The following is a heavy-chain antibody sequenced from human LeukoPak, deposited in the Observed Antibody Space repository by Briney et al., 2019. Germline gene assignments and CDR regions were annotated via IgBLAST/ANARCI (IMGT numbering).Heavy chain of an antibody. J-gene: IGHJ6*02. CDR2: INFGGST. CDR3: ASLGFLYSSSWYSGGVDYYYGMDV. Sequence: PSPSPSPTRSVSAGSTSSSSYYWGWTRHPPRNGLEWVGSINFGGSTTYNPSLKCRVTIFVGTSTIHVYLTLSSVSAADTAVYYCASLGFLYSSSWYSGGVDYYYGMDVWGQGTTVAVSS. V-gene: IGHV4-39*02. CDR1: AGSTSSSSYY. D-gene: IGHD6-13*01.